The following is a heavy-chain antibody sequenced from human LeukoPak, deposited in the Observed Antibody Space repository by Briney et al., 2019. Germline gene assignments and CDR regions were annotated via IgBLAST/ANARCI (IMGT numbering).Heavy chain of an antibody. D-gene: IGHD3-10*01. CDR2: ISGSGDNT. J-gene: IGHJ1*01. V-gene: IGHV3-23*01. CDR3: ASSYLKH. CDR1: GFTFSGFA. Sequence: GGSLRLSCAASGFTFSGFAMSWVRRTPGKGLEWVSGISGSGDNTLYADSVKGRFTISRDNSKNTLYLEMNSLRAEDTAVYYCASSYLKHWGQGTLVTVSS.